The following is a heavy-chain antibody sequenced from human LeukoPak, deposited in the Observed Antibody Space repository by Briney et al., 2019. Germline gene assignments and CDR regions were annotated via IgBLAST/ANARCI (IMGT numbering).Heavy chain of an antibody. CDR2: ISYDGSNK. CDR3: AKDGSFRFVIAVTGNYYYGMDV. J-gene: IGHJ6*02. Sequence: PGGSLRLSCAASGFTFSSYSMNWVRQAPGKGLEWVAVISYDGSNKYYADSVKGRFTISRDNSKNTLYLQMNSLRAEDTAVYYCAKDGSFRFVIAVTGNYYYGMDVWGQGTTVTVSS. CDR1: GFTFSSYS. V-gene: IGHV3-30*18. D-gene: IGHD6-19*01.